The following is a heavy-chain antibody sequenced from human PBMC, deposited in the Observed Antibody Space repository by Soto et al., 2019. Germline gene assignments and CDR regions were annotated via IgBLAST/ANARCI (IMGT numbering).Heavy chain of an antibody. CDR3: AKMTTVKDNWFDP. CDR2: IYYSGST. CDR1: GGSVISGSYY. Sequence: SETLSLTCTVSGGSVISGSYYWSWIRQPPGKGLEWIGYIYYSGSTNYNPSLKSRVTISVDKSKNQFSLKLSSVTAADTAVYYCAKMTTVKDNWFDPWGQGTLVTVSS. D-gene: IGHD4-4*01. V-gene: IGHV4-61*01. J-gene: IGHJ5*02.